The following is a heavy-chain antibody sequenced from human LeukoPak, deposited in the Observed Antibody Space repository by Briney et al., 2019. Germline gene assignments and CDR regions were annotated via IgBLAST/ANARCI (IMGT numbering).Heavy chain of an antibody. V-gene: IGHV4-59*02. Sequence: SETLSLTCTVSGDSVSSHYWSWIRQPPGKGLEWIAYIYYTGNINYNPSLKSRVTISVDTSKNQFSLNLTSVTAADTAVYYCARAGSSWSFDYWGQGTLVTVSS. CDR3: ARAGSSWSFDY. D-gene: IGHD6-13*01. CDR2: IYYTGNI. CDR1: GDSVSSHY. J-gene: IGHJ4*02.